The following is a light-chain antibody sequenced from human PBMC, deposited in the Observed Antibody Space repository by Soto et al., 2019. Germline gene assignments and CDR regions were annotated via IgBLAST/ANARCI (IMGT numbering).Light chain of an antibody. CDR1: QRTYDK. CDR2: DAS. Sequence: EIVIPRPQATLLGFQGEESRSPSRASQRTYDKLAWYQQIPGQTAWLLIYDASTRATGISGSFSGSWSGTEFTLTISCLQSEYFAVYYCQQYNSCPPTFARGHNV. CDR3: QQYNSCPPT. J-gene: IGKJ4*01. V-gene: IGKV3-15*01.